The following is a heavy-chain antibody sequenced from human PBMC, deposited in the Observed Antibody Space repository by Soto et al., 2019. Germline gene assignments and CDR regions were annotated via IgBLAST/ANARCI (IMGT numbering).Heavy chain of an antibody. CDR3: AKVGSSAWYHNSYFDY. CDR2: ISSTGST. V-gene: IGHV3-23*01. J-gene: IGHJ4*02. D-gene: IGHD6-19*01. Sequence: PGGSLRLSCAASGFTFSSYAMTWVRQAPGKGLEWLSVISSTGSTYFADSVKGRFTISRDNSKNTLSLQMHSLRVDDTAVYYCAKVGSSAWYHNSYFDYWGQGTLVTFSS. CDR1: GFTFSSYA.